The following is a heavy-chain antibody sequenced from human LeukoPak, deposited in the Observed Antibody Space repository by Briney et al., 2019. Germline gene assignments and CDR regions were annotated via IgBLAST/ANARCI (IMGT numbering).Heavy chain of an antibody. V-gene: IGHV1-2*02. CDR1: GYTFTGYY. CDR2: INPNSGGT. CDR3: ARPDCSSTTCYSKGGAFDI. J-gene: IGHJ3*02. Sequence: GASVKVSCKASGYTFTGYYMHWVRQAPGQGLEWMGWINPNSGGTNYAQKFQGRVTMTRDTSISTAYMEMSRLRSDDTAVYYCARPDCSSTTCYSKGGAFDIWGQGTMVTVSS. D-gene: IGHD2-2*01.